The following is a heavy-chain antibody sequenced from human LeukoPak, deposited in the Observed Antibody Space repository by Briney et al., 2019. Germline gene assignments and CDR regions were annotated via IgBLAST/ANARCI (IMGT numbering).Heavy chain of an antibody. CDR1: GFTFSSYA. Sequence: GGSLRLSCAASGFTFSSYAMSWVRQAPGKGLEWVSAISGSGGSTYYADSVKGRFTISRDNSKSTLYLQMNSLRTEDTAVYYCASVIRTYGDYDYYYAMDVWGQGTTVTVSS. V-gene: IGHV3-23*01. CDR3: ASVIRTYGDYDYYYAMDV. D-gene: IGHD4-17*01. J-gene: IGHJ6*02. CDR2: ISGSGGST.